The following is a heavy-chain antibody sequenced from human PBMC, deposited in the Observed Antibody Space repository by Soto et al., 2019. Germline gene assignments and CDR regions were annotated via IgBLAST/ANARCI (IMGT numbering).Heavy chain of an antibody. CDR3: SRGDY. CDR2: IYHMGAT. J-gene: IGHJ4*02. Sequence: QVQLQESGPRLVRPSQTLSLTCTVSGESIDTAGYYWTWIRQRPGRGLEWLGFIYHMGATYYSSSMKSRLSISIDRSQNQFSLKVTSVTAADTAVYFCSRGDYWGQGMLVTVSS. V-gene: IGHV4-31*03. CDR1: GESIDTAGYY.